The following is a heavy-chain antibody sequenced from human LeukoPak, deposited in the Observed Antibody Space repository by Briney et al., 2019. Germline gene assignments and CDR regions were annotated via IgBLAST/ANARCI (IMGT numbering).Heavy chain of an antibody. CDR1: GFIFSSYW. CDR2: IHSDGSDT. J-gene: IGHJ3*02. Sequence: PGGSLRPSCAASGFIFSSYWMHWVRQAPGKGLVWVSRIHSDGSDTTYADSVKGRFTISRDNAKNTLYLQMNSLRAEDTAVYYCAREGNSGWRDDGFDIWGQGTMVTVPS. V-gene: IGHV3-74*01. CDR3: AREGNSGWRDDGFDI. D-gene: IGHD6-19*01.